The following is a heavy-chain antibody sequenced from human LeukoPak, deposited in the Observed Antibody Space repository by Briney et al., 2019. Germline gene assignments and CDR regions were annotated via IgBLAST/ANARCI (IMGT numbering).Heavy chain of an antibody. Sequence: GASVKVSCKASGYTFTSYAMHWVRQAPGQRLEWMGWINAGNGNTKYSQEFQGRVTITRDTSASTAYMELSSLRSEDMAVYYCARAEYGSGWYGIDYWGQGTLVTVSS. J-gene: IGHJ4*02. V-gene: IGHV1-3*03. CDR3: ARAEYGSGWYGIDY. CDR2: INAGNGNT. CDR1: GYTFTSYA. D-gene: IGHD6-19*01.